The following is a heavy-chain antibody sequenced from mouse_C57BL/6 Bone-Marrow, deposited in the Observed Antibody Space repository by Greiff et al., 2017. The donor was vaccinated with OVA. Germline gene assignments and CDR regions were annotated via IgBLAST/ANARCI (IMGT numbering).Heavy chain of an antibody. CDR1: GFAFSSYG. D-gene: IGHD4-1*01. J-gene: IGHJ3*01. Sequence: EVKLVESGGDLVKPGGSLKLSCAASGFAFSSYGMSWVRQTPDKRLEWVATISSGGSYTYYPDSVKGRFTISRDNAKNTLYLQMSSLKSEDTAMYYCARRGVGLPWFAYWGQGTLVTVSA. V-gene: IGHV5-6*02. CDR2: ISSGGSYT. CDR3: ARRGVGLPWFAY.